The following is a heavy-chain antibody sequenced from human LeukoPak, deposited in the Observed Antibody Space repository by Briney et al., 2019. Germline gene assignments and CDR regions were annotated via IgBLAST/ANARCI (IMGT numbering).Heavy chain of an antibody. CDR2: IKSKTDGGTT. J-gene: IGHJ4*02. Sequence: GGSLRLSCAASGFTFSNAWMSWVRQAPGTGLEWVGRIKSKTDGGTTDYAAPVKGRFTISRDDSKNTLYLQMNSLKTEDTAVYYCTTAAGYYYGSGTMWGQGTLVTVSS. D-gene: IGHD3-10*01. V-gene: IGHV3-15*01. CDR1: GFTFSNAW. CDR3: TTAAGYYYGSGTM.